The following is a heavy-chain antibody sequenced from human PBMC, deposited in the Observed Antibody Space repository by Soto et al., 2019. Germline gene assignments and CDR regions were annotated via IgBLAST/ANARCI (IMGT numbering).Heavy chain of an antibody. Sequence: GSGPTLVNPTETLTLTCTVSGFSLSNTRMGVSWIRQPPGKALEWLAKIFSNDEKSYSTSLKSRLTISKDTSKSQVVLTMINMDPVDTGTYYCARITRGGYDSSDYWGQGTLVTVSS. CDR3: ARITRGGYDSSDY. CDR2: IFSNDEK. CDR1: GFSLSNTRMG. J-gene: IGHJ4*02. V-gene: IGHV2-26*01. D-gene: IGHD5-12*01.